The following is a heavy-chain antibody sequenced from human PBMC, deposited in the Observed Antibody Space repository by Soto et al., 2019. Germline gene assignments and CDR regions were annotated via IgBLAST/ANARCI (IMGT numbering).Heavy chain of an antibody. CDR3: ARGREPAY. Sequence: EVQLVESGGGLVQPGGSLRLSCVASGFTFNYSWMHWVRQAPGKGLVWVSRIQSDGSSPDYVDSVKCRFTISRDNAKNTLYLQMNNLRAEDTAVYYCARGREPAYWGPGTLVTVSS. J-gene: IGHJ4*02. CDR1: GFTFNYSW. CDR2: IQSDGSSP. V-gene: IGHV3-74*01.